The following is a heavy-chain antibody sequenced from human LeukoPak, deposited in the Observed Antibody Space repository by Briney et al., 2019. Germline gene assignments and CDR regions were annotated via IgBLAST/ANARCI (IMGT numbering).Heavy chain of an antibody. CDR2: ITRSGVST. CDR1: GFTFSSLA. CDR3: AKDSADY. Sequence: GGSLRLSCATSGFTFSSLAMSWVRQAPGKGLEWVSAITRSGVSTHYADSVKGRFTISRDNSKNTLYLQMNSLRAEDTAVYYCAKDSADYWGQRTLVTVSS. V-gene: IGHV3-23*01. J-gene: IGHJ4*02.